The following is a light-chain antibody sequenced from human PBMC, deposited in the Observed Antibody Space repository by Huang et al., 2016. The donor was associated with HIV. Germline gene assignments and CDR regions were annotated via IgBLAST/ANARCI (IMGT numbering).Light chain of an antibody. J-gene: IGKJ1*01. CDR1: QSVSSY. CDR3: QQYGSSSWT. Sequence: EIVLTQSPGTVSLSPGERATLSCRASQSVSSYLAWYQQKSGQAPRLVLFGASNRDTGIPDRFSGSGSGTDFTLTISRLDPDDFAVYYCQQYGSSSWTFGQGTRVEIK. V-gene: IGKV3-20*01. CDR2: GAS.